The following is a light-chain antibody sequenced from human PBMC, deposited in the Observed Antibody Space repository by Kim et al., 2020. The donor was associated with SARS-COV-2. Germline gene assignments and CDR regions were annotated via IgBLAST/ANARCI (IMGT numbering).Light chain of an antibody. CDR2: GVS. Sequence: EIVLTQSPGTLSLSPGERATLSCRASQSVDSRYLAWYQQKPGQAPRLLIHGVSNRATGIPDRFSGSGSGTDFTLTISRLEPEDFAVYYCQQFGGSPRYSFGQGTRLDI. CDR1: QSVDSRY. V-gene: IGKV3-20*01. J-gene: IGKJ2*01. CDR3: QQFGGSPRYS.